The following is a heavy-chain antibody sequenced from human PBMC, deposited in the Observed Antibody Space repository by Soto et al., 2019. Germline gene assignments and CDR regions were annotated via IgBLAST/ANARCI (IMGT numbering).Heavy chain of an antibody. CDR1: GFTFSTYA. J-gene: IGHJ6*02. CDR3: ARDPSIVLVPAATYYYYYYGMDV. V-gene: IGHV3-7*01. CDR2: IKQDGSEK. D-gene: IGHD2-2*01. Sequence: GGSLRLSCAASGFTFSTYAMAWVRQAPGKGLEWVANIKQDGSEKYYVDSVKGRFTISRDNATNSLYLQMNSLRAEDTAVYYCARDPSIVLVPAATYYYYYYGMDVWGQGTTVTVSS.